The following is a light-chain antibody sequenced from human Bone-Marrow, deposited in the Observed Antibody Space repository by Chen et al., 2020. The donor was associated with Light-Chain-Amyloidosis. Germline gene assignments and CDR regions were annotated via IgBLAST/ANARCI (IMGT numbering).Light chain of an antibody. CDR2: DDS. J-gene: IGLJ3*02. V-gene: IGLV3-21*02. CDR3: QVWDRSSDRPV. CDR1: NIGSTS. Sequence: SYVLTQPSSVSVAPGPTATIACGGNNIGSTSVHWYQQTPGQAPLLVVYDDSDRPSGIPERLSGSNAGNTDTLTISRVEAGDEADYSCQVWDRSSDRPVFGGGTKLTVL.